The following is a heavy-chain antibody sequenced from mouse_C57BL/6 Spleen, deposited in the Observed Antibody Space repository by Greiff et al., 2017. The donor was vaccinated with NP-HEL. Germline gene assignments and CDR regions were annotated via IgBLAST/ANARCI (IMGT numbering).Heavy chain of an antibody. D-gene: IGHD1-1*01. V-gene: IGHV1-69*01. CDR2: IDPSDSYT. J-gene: IGHJ4*01. CDR3: ARGDYVYAMDY. CDR1: GYTFTSYW. Sequence: QVQLQQPGAELVMPGASVKLSCKASGYTFTSYWMPWVKQRPGQGLEWIGEIDPSDSYTNYNQKFKGKSTLTVDKSSSTAYMQLSSLTSEDSAVYYCARGDYVYAMDYWGQGTSVTVSS.